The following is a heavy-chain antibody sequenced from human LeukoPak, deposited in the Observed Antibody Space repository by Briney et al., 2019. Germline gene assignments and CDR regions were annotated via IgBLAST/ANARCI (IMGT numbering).Heavy chain of an antibody. Sequence: QSGGSLRLSCAASGLTFSSYTMHWVRQAPGKGLEWVALISYDGSNKHYADSVKGRFTISRDNSKNTLYLQMNSLRVEDTAVYYCARGQDSSGYYESLDHWGQGTLVTVSS. J-gene: IGHJ4*02. D-gene: IGHD3-22*01. V-gene: IGHV3-30*04. CDR3: ARGQDSSGYYESLDH. CDR1: GLTFSSYT. CDR2: ISYDGSNK.